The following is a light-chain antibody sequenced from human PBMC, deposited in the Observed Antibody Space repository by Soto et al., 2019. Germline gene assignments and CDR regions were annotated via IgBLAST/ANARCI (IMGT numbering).Light chain of an antibody. J-gene: IGKJ1*01. Sequence: DIQMTQSPSSLSASVGDRVTITCRASQSISNYLDWYQVKPGKAPKLLIYAASTLQSGVPSRFSGSGSGTDFTLTITSLEADDFATYYCHQNYNVPPWTCGQGTRWIS. CDR1: QSISNY. V-gene: IGKV1-39*01. CDR2: AAS. CDR3: HQNYNVPPWT.